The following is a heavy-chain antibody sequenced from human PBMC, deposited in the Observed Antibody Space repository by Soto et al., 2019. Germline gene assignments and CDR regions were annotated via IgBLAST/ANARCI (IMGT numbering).Heavy chain of an antibody. V-gene: IGHV3-30-3*01. J-gene: IGHJ3*01. Sequence: GLPLRLSCEVSGCTCSSYAMRWVSQAQGRGLEWVAVISSDGSNNYHADSVKGRFTISRDNPKTTLFLQMTSLKTEDTAVYYCVRDYYARAEKSWASDFWGHGTEVTVSS. CDR1: GCTCSSYA. D-gene: IGHD3-10*01. CDR2: ISSDGSNN. CDR3: VRDYYARAEKSWASDF.